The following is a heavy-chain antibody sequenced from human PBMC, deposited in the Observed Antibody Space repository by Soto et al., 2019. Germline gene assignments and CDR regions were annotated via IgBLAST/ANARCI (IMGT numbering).Heavy chain of an antibody. D-gene: IGHD5-18*01. CDR2: ISGSGGST. J-gene: IGHJ6*02. CDR1: GFTFSSYA. CDR3: ANSDRGYSYGYVYYYGMDV. V-gene: IGHV3-23*01. Sequence: GGSLRLSCAASGFTFSSYAMSWGRQAPGKGLEWVSAISGSGGSTYYAASVKGRFTISRDNSKNTLYLQMNSLRAEDTAVYYCANSDRGYSYGYVYYYGMDVWGQGTTVTVSS.